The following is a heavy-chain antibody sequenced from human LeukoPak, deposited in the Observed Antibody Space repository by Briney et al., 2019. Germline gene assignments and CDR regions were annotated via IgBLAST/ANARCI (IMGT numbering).Heavy chain of an antibody. CDR2: ISSSSSTI. V-gene: IGHV3-48*01. J-gene: IGHJ6*04. CDR3: AAEGMDV. CDR1: GFTFSSYS. Sequence: QPGGSLRLSCAASGFTFSSYSMNWVRQAPGKGPEWVSYISSSSSTIYYADSVKGRFTVSRDNAKNSLYLQMNSLRAEDTAVYYCAAEGMDVWGKGTTVTVSS.